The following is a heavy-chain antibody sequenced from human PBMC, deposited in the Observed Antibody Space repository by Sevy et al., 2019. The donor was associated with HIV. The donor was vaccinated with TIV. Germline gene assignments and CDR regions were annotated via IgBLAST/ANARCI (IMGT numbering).Heavy chain of an antibody. CDR1: GGSISRSNYY. Sequence: SETLSLTCTVSGGSISRSNYYWGWIRQPPGKGLEWIGSIYYSGSTYYKPSLKSRVTTSVDTSKNQFSLKLSSVTAADTAVYYCARVTWYTSGWYWFEPWGQGTLVTVFS. J-gene: IGHJ5*02. CDR2: IYYSGST. CDR3: ARVTWYTSGWYWFEP. V-gene: IGHV4-39*01. D-gene: IGHD6-19*01.